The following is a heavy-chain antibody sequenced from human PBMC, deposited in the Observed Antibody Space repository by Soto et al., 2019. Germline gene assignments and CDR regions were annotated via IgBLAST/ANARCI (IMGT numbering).Heavy chain of an antibody. CDR3: ASDVLVWFAESLEDGDDAYDV. Sequence: LSLTCAASGFSFTNAWMSWVRQAPGKGLEWVGRIAGKIDDGTIDYAAPVKDRFTISRDDSKNTLYLEMSSLKIEDTGLYYCASDVLVWFAESLEDGDDAYDVWGQGTMVTVSS. CDR1: GFSFTNAW. V-gene: IGHV3-15*04. D-gene: IGHD3-10*01. CDR2: IAGKIDDGTI. J-gene: IGHJ3*01.